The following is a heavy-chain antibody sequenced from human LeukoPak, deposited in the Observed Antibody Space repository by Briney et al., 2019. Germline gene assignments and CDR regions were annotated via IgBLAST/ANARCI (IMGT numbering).Heavy chain of an antibody. CDR3: ARGFGNVRGVA. CDR2: INHSGNT. CDR1: GGSLSGDY. V-gene: IGHV4-34*01. J-gene: IGHJ5*02. D-gene: IGHD3-16*01. Sequence: SETLSLTCAVYGGSLSGDYWSWIRQPPGKALEWIGEINHSGNTNSNPSLESRATLSVDTSKNQISLRLSSVTAADTAVYYCARGFGNVRGVAWGQGTLVTVSS.